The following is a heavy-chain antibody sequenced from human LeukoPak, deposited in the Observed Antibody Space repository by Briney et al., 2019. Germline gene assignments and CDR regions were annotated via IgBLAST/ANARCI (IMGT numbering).Heavy chain of an antibody. V-gene: IGHV3-23*01. CDR3: AKGGYCSGGSCYSPYYFDY. CDR2: ISGSGGST. CDR1: GFDFSSYV. D-gene: IGHD2-15*01. Sequence: GGSLRLSCAASGFDFSSYVINWVRQAPGKGLEWVSAISGSGGSTYYADSVKGRFTISRDNSKNTLFLQMNSLRAEDTAVYYCAKGGYCSGGSCYSPYYFDYWGQGTLVTVSS. J-gene: IGHJ4*02.